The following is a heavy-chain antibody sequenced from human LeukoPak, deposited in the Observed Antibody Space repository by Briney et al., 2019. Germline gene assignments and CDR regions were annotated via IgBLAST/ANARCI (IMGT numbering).Heavy chain of an antibody. J-gene: IGHJ5*02. CDR2: FYYSGNT. CDR3: ARDRDSSGWFDP. V-gene: IGHV4-39*07. CDR1: GDSINNSDDY. D-gene: IGHD6-6*01. Sequence: SETLSLTCTVSGDSINNSDDYWGWIRQPPGKGLEWIGSFYYSGNTYYNPSLKSRVSISVDASKNQFSLKLSSVTAADTAVYYCARDRDSSGWFDPWGQGTLVTVSS.